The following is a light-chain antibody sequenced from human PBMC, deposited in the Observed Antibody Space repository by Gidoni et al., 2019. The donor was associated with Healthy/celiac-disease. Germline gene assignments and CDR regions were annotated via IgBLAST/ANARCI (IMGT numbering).Light chain of an antibody. CDR2: GNS. V-gene: IGLV1-40*01. J-gene: IGLJ2*01. CDR3: QSYDSSLGVV. Sequence: QSVLPPPPSVSGAPGHRVTISCTGSSSNIGAGYDVHWYQQLPGTAPKLLIYGNSNRPSGVPDRFAGSKSGTSASLAITGLQAEDEADYYCQSYDSSLGVVFGGGTKLTVL. CDR1: SSNIGAGYD.